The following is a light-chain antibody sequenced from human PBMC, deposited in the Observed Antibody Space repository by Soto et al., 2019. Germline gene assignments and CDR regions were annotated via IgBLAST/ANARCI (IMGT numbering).Light chain of an antibody. V-gene: IGLV2-23*01. Sequence: QSVLTQPASVSGSPGQSITMSCTGTTSDVGSYSLLSWYQQHPGKAPKLMIYEDSKRPSGVSNRFSGSKSGNTASLTISGLQADDEADYYCYSYAGSSIYVFGTGTKVTVL. CDR1: TSDVGSYSL. J-gene: IGLJ1*01. CDR3: YSYAGSSIYV. CDR2: EDS.